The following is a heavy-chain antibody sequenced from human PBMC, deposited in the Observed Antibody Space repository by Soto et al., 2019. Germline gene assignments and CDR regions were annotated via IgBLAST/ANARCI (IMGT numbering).Heavy chain of an antibody. J-gene: IGHJ6*02. V-gene: IGHV3-15*07. D-gene: IGHD6-6*01. Sequence: GGSLRLSCAASGFTFSNAWMNWVRQAPGKGLEWVGRIKSKTDGGTTDYAAPVKGRFTISRDDSKNTLYLQMNSLKTEETAVYYCTTGDINYSSSSSFPTYYYYYGMDVWGQGTTVTVSS. CDR3: TTGDINYSSSSSFPTYYYYYGMDV. CDR2: IKSKTDGGTT. CDR1: GFTFSNAW.